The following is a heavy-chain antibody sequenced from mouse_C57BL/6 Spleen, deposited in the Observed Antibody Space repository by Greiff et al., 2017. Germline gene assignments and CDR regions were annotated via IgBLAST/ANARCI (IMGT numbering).Heavy chain of an antibody. D-gene: IGHD1-1*01. CDR1: GYTFTDYN. J-gene: IGHJ2*01. Sequence: VQLQQSGPELVKPGASVQMSCKASGYTFTDYNMHWVKQSHGKSLEWIGYINPNTGGTSYNQKFKGKATLTVNKSSSSAYMELRSLTSEDSAVYYCARTITTVVYFDYWGQGTTLTVSS. V-gene: IGHV1-22*01. CDR2: INPNTGGT. CDR3: ARTITTVVYFDY.